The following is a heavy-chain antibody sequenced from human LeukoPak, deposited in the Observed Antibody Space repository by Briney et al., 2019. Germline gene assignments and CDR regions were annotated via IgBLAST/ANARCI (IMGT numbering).Heavy chain of an antibody. J-gene: IGHJ5*02. CDR3: AKDGVEVPTNWFDP. V-gene: IGHV3-23*01. CDR1: GFTFSSYA. CDR2: ISGSGGST. Sequence: GGSLRLSCAASGFTFSSYAMSWVRQAPGKGLEWVSAISGSGGSTYYADSVKGRFTISRDNSKHTLYLQMNSLRAEDTAVYYCAKDGVEVPTNWFDPWGQGTLVTVSS. D-gene: IGHD2-2*01.